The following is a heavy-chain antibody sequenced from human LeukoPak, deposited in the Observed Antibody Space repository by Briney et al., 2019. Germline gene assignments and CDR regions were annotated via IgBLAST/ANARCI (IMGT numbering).Heavy chain of an antibody. V-gene: IGHV3-53*01. J-gene: IGHJ5*02. CDR2: IYSDNT. CDR1: GFTVSSNS. Sequence: GGSLRLSCTVSGFTVSSNSMSWVRQAPGKGLEWVSFIYSDNTHYSDSVKGRFTISRDNSKNTLYLQMNSLRAEDTAVYYCAKDNEYSSSFRLRWFDPWGQGTLVTVSS. CDR3: AKDNEYSSSFRLRWFDP. D-gene: IGHD6-6*01.